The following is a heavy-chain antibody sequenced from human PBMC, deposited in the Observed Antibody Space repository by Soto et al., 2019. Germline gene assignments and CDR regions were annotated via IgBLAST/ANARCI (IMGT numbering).Heavy chain of an antibody. Sequence: EVQLVESGGGLVQPGGSLRLSCAASGFTFSTYWMSWVRRTPGKGLEWVANIKQDGTEKYYVDSVRGRLTVSRDNAKSSLYLQMNSLRGEDTAVYYCTTSPHRAAEQVFGWGQGTKVTVSS. CDR3: TTSPHRAAEQVFG. CDR1: GFTFSTYW. V-gene: IGHV3-7*01. D-gene: IGHD3-10*02. J-gene: IGHJ6*02. CDR2: IKQDGTEK.